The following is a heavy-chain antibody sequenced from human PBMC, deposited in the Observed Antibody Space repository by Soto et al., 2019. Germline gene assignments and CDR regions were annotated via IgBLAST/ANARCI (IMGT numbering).Heavy chain of an antibody. CDR1: GFTFSSYG. CDR2: ISYDGSNK. Sequence: QVQLVESGGGVVQPGRSLRLSCAASGFTFSSYGMHWVRQAPGKGLEWVAVISYDGSNKYYADSVKGRFTISRDNSKNTLYLQMNSLRAEDTAVYYCAKDDEWELSYYFDYWGQGTLVTVSS. CDR3: AKDDEWELSYYFDY. D-gene: IGHD1-26*01. J-gene: IGHJ4*02. V-gene: IGHV3-30*18.